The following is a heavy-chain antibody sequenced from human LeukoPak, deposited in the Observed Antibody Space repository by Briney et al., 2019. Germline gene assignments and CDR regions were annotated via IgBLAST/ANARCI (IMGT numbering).Heavy chain of an antibody. CDR1: GFTFSSYS. J-gene: IGHJ2*01. V-gene: IGHV3-48*01. Sequence: VGSLRLSCAASGFTFSSYSMNLVRQAPGKGLEWVSYISSSSSTIYYADSVKGRFTISRDNAKNSLYLQMNSLRADDTAVYYCARHDLWYFDLWGRGTLVTVSS. CDR3: ARHDLWYFDL. CDR2: ISSSSSTI.